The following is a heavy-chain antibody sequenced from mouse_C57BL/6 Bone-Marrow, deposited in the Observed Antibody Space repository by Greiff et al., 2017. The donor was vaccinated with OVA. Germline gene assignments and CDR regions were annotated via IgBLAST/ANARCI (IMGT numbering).Heavy chain of an antibody. CDR2: INPNYVTT. CDR3: AFYYGGSYGYFDV. V-gene: IGHV1-39*01. D-gene: IGHD1-1*01. Sequence: EVQLQQSGPELVKPGASVKISCKASGYSFTDYNMNWVKQSNGKSLEWIGVINPNYVTTSYNQKFKGKATLTVDQSSSTAYMQHNSLTSEDSAFYYSAFYYGGSYGYFDVWGTGTTVTVSS. J-gene: IGHJ1*03. CDR1: GYSFTDYN.